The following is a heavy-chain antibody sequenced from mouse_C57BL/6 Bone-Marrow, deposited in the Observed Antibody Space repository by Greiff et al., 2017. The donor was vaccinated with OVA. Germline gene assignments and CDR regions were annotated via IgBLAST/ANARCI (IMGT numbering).Heavy chain of an antibody. J-gene: IGHJ2*01. Sequence: QVHVKQSGAELVKPGASVKLSCKASGYTFTSYWMQWVKQRPGQGLEWIGEIDPSDSYTNYNQKFKGKATLTVDTSSSTAYMQLSSLTSEDSAVYYCARHGTRGYFDYWGQGTTLTVSS. V-gene: IGHV1-50*01. CDR1: GYTFTSYW. CDR3: ARHGTRGYFDY. CDR2: IDPSDSYT.